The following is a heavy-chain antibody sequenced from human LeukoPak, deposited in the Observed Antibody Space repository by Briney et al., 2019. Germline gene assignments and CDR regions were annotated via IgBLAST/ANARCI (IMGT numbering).Heavy chain of an antibody. J-gene: IGHJ3*02. CDR3: ARDALGWYYYDSSGYRGAFDI. V-gene: IGHV1-18*04. CDR2: ISAYNGNT. CDR1: GYTFTGYY. Sequence: ASVKVSCKASGYTFTGYYMHWVRQAPGQGLEWMGWISAYNGNTNYAQKLQGRVTMTTDTSTSTAYMELRSLRSDDTAVYYCARDALGWYYYDSSGYRGAFDIWGQGTMVTVSS. D-gene: IGHD3-22*01.